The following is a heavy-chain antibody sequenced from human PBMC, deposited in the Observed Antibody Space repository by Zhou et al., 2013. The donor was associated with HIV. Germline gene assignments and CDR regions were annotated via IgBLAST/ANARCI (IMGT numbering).Heavy chain of an antibody. CDR1: GYTITGFG. CDR2: MNPTSGNT. Sequence: QKQLEQSGAEVKRPGASVKVSCKASGYTITGFGVSWVRQAPGQGLEWMGWMNPTSGNTGFAQKFQGRVTITRDISISTTYMELSSLRSDDTAVYYCARSRHQMVILDHWGQGSLVTVSS. J-gene: IGHJ4*02. D-gene: IGHD6-13*01. V-gene: IGHV1-8*03. CDR3: ARSRHQMVILDH.